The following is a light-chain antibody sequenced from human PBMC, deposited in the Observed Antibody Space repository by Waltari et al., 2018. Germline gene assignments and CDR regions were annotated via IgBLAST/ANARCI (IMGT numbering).Light chain of an antibody. J-gene: IGKJ4*01. V-gene: IGKV3-15*01. Sequence: EIVMTQSPATLSVSPGERATLSCRASQSVSSSLAWYQQKPGQAPRLLISGASTRATIIPDRFRGTGSGTEFTLTISSMQSEDFAVYYCQQYNPWPLTFGGGTKVEIK. CDR2: GAS. CDR1: QSVSSS. CDR3: QQYNPWPLT.